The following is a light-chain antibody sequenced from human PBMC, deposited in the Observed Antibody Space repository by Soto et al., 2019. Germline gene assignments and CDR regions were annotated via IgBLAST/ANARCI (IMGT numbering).Light chain of an antibody. Sequence: DIQITKPPFTLSASVGDSVTITFRASQSIRSWLAWYQQKPGKAPKLLIYKASTLESGIPSNFSGSGSGTEFSLTISSLQPEDFATYYCQQYNAYPWTFGQGTKVDIK. J-gene: IGKJ1*01. CDR1: QSIRSW. CDR2: KAS. V-gene: IGKV1-5*03. CDR3: QQYNAYPWT.